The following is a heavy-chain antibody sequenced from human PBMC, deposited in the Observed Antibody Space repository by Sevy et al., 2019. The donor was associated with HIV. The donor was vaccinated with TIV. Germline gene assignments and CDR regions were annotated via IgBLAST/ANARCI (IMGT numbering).Heavy chain of an antibody. CDR1: GYSISSGYY. Sequence: SETLSLTCAVSGYSISSGYYWGWIRQPPGKGLEWIGSIYHSGSTYYNPSLKRRVTISVDTSKNQFSLKLSSVTAADTAVYYCARDSGPLVPAAIGYDYWGQGTLVTVSS. J-gene: IGHJ4*02. D-gene: IGHD2-2*01. CDR2: IYHSGST. CDR3: ARDSGPLVPAAIGYDY. V-gene: IGHV4-38-2*02.